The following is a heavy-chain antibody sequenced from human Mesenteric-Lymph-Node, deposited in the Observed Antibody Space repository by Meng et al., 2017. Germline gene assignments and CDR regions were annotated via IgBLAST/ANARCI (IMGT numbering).Heavy chain of an antibody. J-gene: IGHJ4*02. Sequence: VQLREWGPRVVKPSQTLSLTCAVSDGFTTSDDYYWSWIRQPPGKGLEWMGYIHYSGTTNYNPSLKSRIAIPLDTSKNQFYLNLNSVTAADAAVYYCARDSPGGYGYFDSWGQGTLVTVSS. CDR3: ARDSPGGYGYFDS. CDR1: DGFTTSDDYY. V-gene: IGHV4-30-4*01. CDR2: IHYSGTT. D-gene: IGHD5-12*01.